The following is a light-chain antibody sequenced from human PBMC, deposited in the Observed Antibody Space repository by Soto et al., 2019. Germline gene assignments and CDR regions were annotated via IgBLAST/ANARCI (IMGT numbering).Light chain of an antibody. J-gene: IGLJ1*01. CDR1: SSDVGGYNY. Sequence: QSALTQPASVSGSPGQSIAISCIGSSSDVGGYNYVSWHQQHPGKAPKVVIYDVSNRPSGVSDRFSGSKSGNTASLTISGLQAEDEADYYCSSYTGSSTYVFGTGTKLTVL. CDR3: SSYTGSSTYV. V-gene: IGLV2-14*01. CDR2: DVS.